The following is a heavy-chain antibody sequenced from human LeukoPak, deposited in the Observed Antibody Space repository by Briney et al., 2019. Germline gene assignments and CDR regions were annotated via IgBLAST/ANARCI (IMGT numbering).Heavy chain of an antibody. D-gene: IGHD3-10*01. V-gene: IGHV1-18*04. J-gene: IGHJ4*02. CDR2: ISAYNGNT. CDR1: GYTFTSYG. Sequence: ASVKVSCKASGYTFTSYGISWVRQAPGQGLEWMGWISAYNGNTNYAQKLQGGVTMTTDTSTSTAYMEMRRLRSDDTAVYYCARAPRLLWFGELPRDYWDQGTLVTVSS. CDR3: ARAPRLLWFGELPRDY.